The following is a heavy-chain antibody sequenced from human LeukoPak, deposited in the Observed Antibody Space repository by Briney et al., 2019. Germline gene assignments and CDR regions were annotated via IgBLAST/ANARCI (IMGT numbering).Heavy chain of an antibody. V-gene: IGHV3-7*01. J-gene: IGHJ4*02. CDR1: GFTFSSHW. Sequence: GGSLRLSCAASGFTFSSHWMSWVRQAPGKGPEWVANIKQDGTEIYYVDSVKGRFTISRDNAKNSLYLQMNSLRDEDTAVYYCARGFWALWGQGTLVTVSS. D-gene: IGHD3-10*01. CDR3: ARGFWAL. CDR2: IKQDGTEI.